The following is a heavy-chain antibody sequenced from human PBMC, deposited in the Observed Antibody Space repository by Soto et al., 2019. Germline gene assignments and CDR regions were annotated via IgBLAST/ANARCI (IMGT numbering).Heavy chain of an antibody. CDR3: ARAYYDFWTSYHYGMDV. CDR2: IYQSGST. CDR1: GVSISSDGYS. D-gene: IGHD3-3*01. V-gene: IGHV4-30-2*01. J-gene: IGHJ6*02. Sequence: QLQLQESGSGLVKPSQTLSLTCAVSGVSISSDGYSWSWIRQPPGKGLEWIGFIYQSGSTYYNPSLKSRGTMSVDRSKNQFSLKLTSVTAADTAVYYCARAYYDFWTSYHYGMDVWGQGTTVTVYS.